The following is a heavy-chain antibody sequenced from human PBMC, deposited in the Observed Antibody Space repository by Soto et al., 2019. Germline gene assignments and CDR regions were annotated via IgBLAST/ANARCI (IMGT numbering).Heavy chain of an antibody. V-gene: IGHV4-59*01. Sequence: QVQLQESGPGLVKPSETLSLTCTVSGVSFSTYYWSWIRQDPGKGLEWIGYIYYSGRSNYNPSLKSRVTMSVDTSNNQLSLKLSSVTAADTAVYYCARDQGGPFDYWGQGTLVTVSS. D-gene: IGHD2-15*01. CDR2: IYYSGRS. CDR3: ARDQGGPFDY. J-gene: IGHJ4*02. CDR1: GVSFSTYY.